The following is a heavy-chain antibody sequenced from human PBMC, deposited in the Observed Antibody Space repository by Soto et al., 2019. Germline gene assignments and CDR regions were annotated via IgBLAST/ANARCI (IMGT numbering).Heavy chain of an antibody. J-gene: IGHJ5*02. V-gene: IGHV4-39*01. CDR1: GGSISSSSYY. CDR2: IYYSGST. CDR3: ASQFPEPNWFDR. Sequence: QLQLQESGPGLVKPSETLSLTCTVSGGSISSSSYYWGWIRQPPGKGLEWIGSIYYSGSTYYNPSLKCRVTISVDTSKNQFSLKLSSVTAADTAVYYCASQFPEPNWFDRWGQGTLVTVSS.